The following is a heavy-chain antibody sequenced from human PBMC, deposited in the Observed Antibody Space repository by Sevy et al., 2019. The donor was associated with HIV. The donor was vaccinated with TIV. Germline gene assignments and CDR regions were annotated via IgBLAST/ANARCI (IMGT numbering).Heavy chain of an antibody. CDR3: ARGGLDSNWFRSFDY. CDR2: LYSGGAT. V-gene: IGHV3-53*01. J-gene: IGHJ4*02. CDR1: GLTVSSNY. Sequence: GGSLRLPCAVSGLTVSSNYMSWVRRAPGKGLEWVSLLYSGGATYYADSVNGRFTISGDDSKNTLYLQMDSLRAEDTAVYYCARGGLDSNWFRSFDYWCRGTLVTVSS. D-gene: IGHD6-13*01.